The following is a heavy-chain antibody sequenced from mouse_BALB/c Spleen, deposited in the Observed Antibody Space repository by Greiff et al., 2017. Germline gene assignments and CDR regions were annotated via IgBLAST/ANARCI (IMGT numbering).Heavy chain of an antibody. V-gene: IGHV5-17*02. D-gene: IGHD2-1*01. Sequence: EVNVVESGGGLVQPGGSRKLSCAASGFTFSSFGMHWVRQAPEKGLEWVAYISSGSSTIYYADTVKGRFTISRDNPKNTLFLQMTSLRSEDTAMYYCARRGNYWYFDVWGAGTTVTVSS. J-gene: IGHJ1*01. CDR2: ISSGSSTI. CDR1: GFTFSSFG. CDR3: ARRGNYWYFDV.